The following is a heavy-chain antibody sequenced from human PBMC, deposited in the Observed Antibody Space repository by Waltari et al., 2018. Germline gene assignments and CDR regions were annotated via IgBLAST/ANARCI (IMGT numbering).Heavy chain of an antibody. Sequence: QVQLQESGPGLVKPSETLSLTCHVSGGSLSSYSWIWTRQPPGKGLEWIGYIDYSGSTNYHPSLSGRVTISVDTSKNQFPLKLSSVTAADTAVYYCAREDSSGNFDYWGQGTLVTVSS. D-gene: IGHD6-6*01. V-gene: IGHV4-59*01. CDR2: IDYSGST. CDR3: AREDSSGNFDY. J-gene: IGHJ4*02. CDR1: GGSLSSYS.